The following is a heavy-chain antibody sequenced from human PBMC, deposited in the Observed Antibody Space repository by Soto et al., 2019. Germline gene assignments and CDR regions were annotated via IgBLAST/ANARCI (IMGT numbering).Heavy chain of an antibody. D-gene: IGHD3-16*02. Sequence: LRLSGASSGFTFSRYGMSWVRQAPGKGLEWVSAISGSGGSTYYADSVKGRFTISRDNSKNALYLQMNSLRAENTAVYYCAKSYTNDLSYYMDVWGKGTTVTVSS. CDR1: GFTFSRYG. J-gene: IGHJ6*03. CDR3: AKSYTNDLSYYMDV. V-gene: IGHV3-23*01. CDR2: ISGSGGST.